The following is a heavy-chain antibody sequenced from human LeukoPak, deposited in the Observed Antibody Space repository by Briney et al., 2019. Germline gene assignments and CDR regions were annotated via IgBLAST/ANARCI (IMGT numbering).Heavy chain of an antibody. D-gene: IGHD3-22*01. J-gene: IGHJ4*02. Sequence: PSETLSLTCAVYGGSFSGYYWSWIRQPPGKGLEWIGEINHSGSTNYNPSLKSRVTISVDTPKNQFSLKLSSVTAADTAVYYCASWYYYDSSGYKDYWGQGTLVTVSS. CDR3: ASWYYYDSSGYKDY. CDR1: GGSFSGYY. CDR2: INHSGST. V-gene: IGHV4-34*01.